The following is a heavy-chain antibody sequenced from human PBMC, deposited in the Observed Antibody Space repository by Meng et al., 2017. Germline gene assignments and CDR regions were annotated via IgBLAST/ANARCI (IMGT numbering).Heavy chain of an antibody. D-gene: IGHD3-22*01. Sequence: ASVKVSCKASGYTFTGYYMHWVRQAPGQGLEWMGRINPNSGGTNYAQKFQGRVTMTTDTSTSTAYMELRSLRSDDTAVYYCARGPGIVVAEEGLAFDIWGQGTMVTVSS. CDR1: GYTFTGYY. CDR3: ARGPGIVVAEEGLAFDI. J-gene: IGHJ3*02. CDR2: INPNSGGT. V-gene: IGHV1-2*06.